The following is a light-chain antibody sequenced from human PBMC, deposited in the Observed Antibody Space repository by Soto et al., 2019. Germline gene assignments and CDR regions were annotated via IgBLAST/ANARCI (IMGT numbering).Light chain of an antibody. V-gene: IGKV1-9*01. CDR2: AAS. J-gene: IGKJ2*01. Sequence: DIQLTQSPSFLSASVGDRVTITCRASQGISSYLAWYQQKPGQAPKLLIYAASTLQSGVPSRFSGSGSGTEFTLTLSSRKPEDFATYHCQQLNSYPYTFGQGNKLEIK. CDR1: QGISSY. CDR3: QQLNSYPYT.